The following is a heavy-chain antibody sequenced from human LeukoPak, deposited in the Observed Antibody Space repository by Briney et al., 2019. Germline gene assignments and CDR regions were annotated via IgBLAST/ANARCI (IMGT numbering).Heavy chain of an antibody. CDR1: GDSIDSYY. Sequence: SETLSLTCTVTGDSIDSYYWSWIRQPPGKGLEWIGYIYYRGTTSYNPFLKSRVTISVDTSKNQFSLKLNSVTAADTAVYYCARLPRYGGYDHFDYWGQGILVIVSS. J-gene: IGHJ4*02. CDR3: ARLPRYGGYDHFDY. D-gene: IGHD5-12*01. CDR2: IYYRGTT. V-gene: IGHV4-59*12.